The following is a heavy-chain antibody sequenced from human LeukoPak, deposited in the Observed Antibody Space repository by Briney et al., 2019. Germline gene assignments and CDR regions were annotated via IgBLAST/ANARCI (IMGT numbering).Heavy chain of an antibody. V-gene: IGHV3-23*01. CDR1: GFTLSNYA. J-gene: IGHJ4*02. CDR2: ISGSDGST. CDR3: AKSRVSGHFDY. D-gene: IGHD6-13*01. Sequence: GGSLRLSCAASGFTLSNYAMSWVRQAPGKGLEWVSTISGSDGSTYYADSVKGRFTISRDNSKNTLYPQMNSLRAEDTAVYYCAKSRVSGHFDYWGQGTLVTVSS.